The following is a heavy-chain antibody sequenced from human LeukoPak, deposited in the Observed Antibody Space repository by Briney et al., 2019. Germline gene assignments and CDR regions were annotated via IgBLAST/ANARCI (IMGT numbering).Heavy chain of an antibody. D-gene: IGHD2-21*02. CDR1: GFTFSSYE. V-gene: IGHV3-48*03. J-gene: IGHJ4*02. CDR3: AREYCGGDCLIDY. Sequence: HAGGSLRLSCAASGFTFSSYEMNWVRQAPGTGLERVSYISSSGSTIYYADSVKGRFTISRDNAKNSLYLQMNSLRAEDTAVYYCAREYCGGDCLIDYWGQGTLVTVSS. CDR2: ISSSGSTI.